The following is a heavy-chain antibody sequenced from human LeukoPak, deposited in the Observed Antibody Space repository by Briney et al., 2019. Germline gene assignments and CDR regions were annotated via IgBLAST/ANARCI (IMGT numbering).Heavy chain of an antibody. V-gene: IGHV3-21*04. D-gene: IGHD2-8*02. CDR3: ATYRQVLLPFES. J-gene: IGHJ4*02. CDR2: IFPSGGEI. CDR1: GFTFSRSS. Sequence: KAGGSLRLSCAASGFTFSRSSMNWVRQAPGKGLEWVSSIFPSGGEIHYADSVRGRFTISRDNSKSTLSLQMNSLRAEDTAIYYCATYRQVLLPFESWGQGTLVTVSS.